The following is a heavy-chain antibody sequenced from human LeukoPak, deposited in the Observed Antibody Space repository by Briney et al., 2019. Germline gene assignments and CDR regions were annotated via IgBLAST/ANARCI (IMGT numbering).Heavy chain of an antibody. V-gene: IGHV3-23*01. CDR3: AKNGRDDHDKYFFDF. D-gene: IGHD3-9*01. J-gene: IGHJ4*02. CDR2: IGGSGVGT. Sequence: GESLRLSCAASGFAFSNCAMSWVRQAPGMGLEWVSAIGGSGVGTNYADSVKGRFTISRDNSKSTLYLQMNSLSAEDTALYYCAKNGRDDHDKYFFDFWGQGTLVTVSS. CDR1: GFAFSNCA.